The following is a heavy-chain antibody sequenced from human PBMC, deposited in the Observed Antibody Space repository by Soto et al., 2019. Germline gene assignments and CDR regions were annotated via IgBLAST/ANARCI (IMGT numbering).Heavy chain of an antibody. Sequence: QVQLVQSGAEVKKPGSSVKVSCQASGGTFSSYAISWVRQAPGQGLEWMGGIIPIFGTANYAQKFQGRVTITADESTSTAYMELSSLRSEDTAVYYCARHPRQNYYYGMDVWGQGTTVTVSS. CDR1: GGTFSSYA. V-gene: IGHV1-69*12. CDR3: ARHPRQNYYYGMDV. CDR2: IIPIFGTA. J-gene: IGHJ6*02.